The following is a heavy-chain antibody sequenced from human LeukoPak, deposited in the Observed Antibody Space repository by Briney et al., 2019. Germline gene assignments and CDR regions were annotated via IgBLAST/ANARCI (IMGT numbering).Heavy chain of an antibody. CDR2: IYYSGST. D-gene: IGHD3-22*01. Sequence: SETLSLTCTVSGGSISSSSYYWGWIRQPPGKGLEWIGSIYYSGSTYYNPSLKSRVTISVDTSKNQFSLKLSSVTAADTAVYYCARVVVPLNWFDPWDQGTLVTVSS. J-gene: IGHJ5*02. V-gene: IGHV4-39*07. CDR1: GGSISSSSYY. CDR3: ARVVVPLNWFDP.